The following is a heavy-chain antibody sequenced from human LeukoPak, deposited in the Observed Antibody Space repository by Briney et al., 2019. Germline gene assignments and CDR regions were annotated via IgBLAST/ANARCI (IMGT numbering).Heavy chain of an antibody. CDR3: ARDRNSPAKYYFDY. CDR2: VSNDGRDK. CDR1: GFSSGSSA. J-gene: IGHJ4*02. V-gene: IGHV3-30*01. D-gene: IGHD1-14*01. Sequence: PGGSLRLSCAASGFSSGSSALGWVRQAPGKGLEWVAVVSNDGRDKHYADSVKGRFTISRDNSENTLYLQMNTLRAEDTAVYYCARDRNSPAKYYFDYWGQGTLVTVSS.